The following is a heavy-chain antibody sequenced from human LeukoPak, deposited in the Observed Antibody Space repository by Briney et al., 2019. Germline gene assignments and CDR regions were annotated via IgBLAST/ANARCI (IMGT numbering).Heavy chain of an antibody. CDR3: ARADCSSTNCYAGFDY. J-gene: IGHJ4*02. CDR2: ISTSSSTR. CDR1: GFTFSSYS. D-gene: IGHD2-2*01. Sequence: GGSLRLSCAASGFTFSSYSMNWVRQAPGKGLEWVSYISTSSSTRYYADSVKGRFTISRDNAKNSLYLQMNSLRAEDTALYYCARADCSSTNCYAGFDYWGQGTLVTVS. V-gene: IGHV3-48*01.